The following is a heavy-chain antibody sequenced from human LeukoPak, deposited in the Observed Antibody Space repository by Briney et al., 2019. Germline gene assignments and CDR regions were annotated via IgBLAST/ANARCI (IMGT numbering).Heavy chain of an antibody. V-gene: IGHV3-11*06. CDR3: ARTSSPSDGYYYYGMDV. Sequence: GGSLRLSCAASGFTFSDYYMSWLRQAPGKGLEWVSYISSSSSYTNYADSVKGRFTISRDNAKNSLYLQMNSLRAEDTAVYYCARTSSPSDGYYYYGMDVWGQGTTVTVSS. CDR1: GFTFSDYY. J-gene: IGHJ6*02. CDR2: ISSSSSYT. D-gene: IGHD2-2*01.